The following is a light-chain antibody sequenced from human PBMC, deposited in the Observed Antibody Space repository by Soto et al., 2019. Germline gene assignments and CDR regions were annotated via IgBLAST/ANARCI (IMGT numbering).Light chain of an antibody. Sequence: VMTQSPATLSVSPGEGATLSCRASQSVSSSYLAWYQQKPGQAPRLLIYGASSRATGIPDRFSGSGSGTDFTLTISRLEPEDFAVYYCQQYGSSHPMTFGQGTKVDIK. CDR3: QQYGSSHPMT. CDR1: QSVSSSY. V-gene: IGKV3-20*01. CDR2: GAS. J-gene: IGKJ1*01.